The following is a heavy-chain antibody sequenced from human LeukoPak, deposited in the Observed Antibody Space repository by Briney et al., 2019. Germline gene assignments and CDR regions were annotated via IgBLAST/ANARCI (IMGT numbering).Heavy chain of an antibody. V-gene: IGHV3-74*01. J-gene: IGHJ4*02. D-gene: IGHD3-22*01. Sequence: GGSVRLSCAASGFSLRTYWMHWVRQVPGKGLEWLSRINSDGSSTTYADSVKGRFTISRDNAKNTLYLQLNSLRAEDTAVYYCARSTRDSRGYYNTLDYWSQGTLVTVSS. CDR1: GFSLRTYW. CDR3: ARSTRDSRGYYNTLDY. CDR2: INSDGSST.